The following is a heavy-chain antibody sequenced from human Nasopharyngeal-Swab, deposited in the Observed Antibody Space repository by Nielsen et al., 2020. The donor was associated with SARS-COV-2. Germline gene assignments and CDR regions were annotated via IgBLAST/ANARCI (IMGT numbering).Heavy chain of an antibody. CDR3: VRDNNWAFDY. V-gene: IGHV3-53*01. J-gene: IGHJ4*02. CDR2: IYSGGST. CDR1: GFTISTNY. D-gene: IGHD1-1*01. Sequence: GGSLRLSCAASGFTISTNYMSWVRQAPGKGLEWVSIIYSGGSTYYADSVKGRFTISRDNSKNTLYLQMNSLRAEDTAVYYCVRDNNWAFDYWGQGTLVTVSS.